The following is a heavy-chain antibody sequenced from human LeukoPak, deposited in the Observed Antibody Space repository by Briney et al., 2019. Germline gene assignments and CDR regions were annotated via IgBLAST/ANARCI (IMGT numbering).Heavy chain of an antibody. CDR2: IYYSGST. Sequence: PSETLSLTCTVSGGSISSSSYYWGWIRQPPGKGLEWIGSIYYSGSTYYNPSLKSRVTISVDTSKNQFSLKLSSVTAADTAVYYCASYPFGAVTPYMDVWGKGTTVTVSS. D-gene: IGHD3-3*01. J-gene: IGHJ6*03. CDR1: GGSISSSSYY. V-gene: IGHV4-39*07. CDR3: ASYPFGAVTPYMDV.